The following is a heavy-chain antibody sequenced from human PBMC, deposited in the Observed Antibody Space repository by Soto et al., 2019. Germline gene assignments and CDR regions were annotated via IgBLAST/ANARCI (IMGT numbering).Heavy chain of an antibody. Sequence: SVKVSCKASGGTFSSYALSWVRQAPGQGLEWMGGIIPIFGTANYAQKFQGRVTITADESTSTAYMELSSLRSEDTAVYYCARDRAPYYYDSSGLNYYYYYGMDAWGQGTTVTVSS. V-gene: IGHV1-69*13. CDR1: GGTFSSYA. D-gene: IGHD3-22*01. J-gene: IGHJ6*02. CDR2: IIPIFGTA. CDR3: ARDRAPYYYDSSGLNYYYYYGMDA.